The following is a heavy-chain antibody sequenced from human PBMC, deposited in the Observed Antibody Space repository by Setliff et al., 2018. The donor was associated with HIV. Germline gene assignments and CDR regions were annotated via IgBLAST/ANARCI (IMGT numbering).Heavy chain of an antibody. D-gene: IGHD3-9*01. V-gene: IGHV3-33*01. Sequence: LRLSCAASGFTFSSYGMHWVRQTPGKGLEWVAVIWYDGNKKDYGDSVKGRFTISRDNSKDTLYLQMSSLRADDTAIYYCARAPGDILTAYFGGLDYWGQGALVTVSS. CDR1: GFTFSSYG. J-gene: IGHJ4*02. CDR2: IWYDGNKK. CDR3: ARAPGDILTAYFGGLDY.